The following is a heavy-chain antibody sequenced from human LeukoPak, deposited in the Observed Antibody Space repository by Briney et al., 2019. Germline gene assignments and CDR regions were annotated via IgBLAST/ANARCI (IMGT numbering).Heavy chain of an antibody. Sequence: PSETLSLTCAVSGGSISSSNWWSWVRQPPGKGLEWIGEIYHSGSTNYNPSLKSRVTISVDKSKNQFSLKLSSVTAADTAVYYCARASYYDFWSGTEGRFDYWGQGTLVTVSS. D-gene: IGHD3-3*01. V-gene: IGHV4-4*02. CDR2: IYHSGST. J-gene: IGHJ4*02. CDR3: ARASYYDFWSGTEGRFDY. CDR1: GGSISSSNW.